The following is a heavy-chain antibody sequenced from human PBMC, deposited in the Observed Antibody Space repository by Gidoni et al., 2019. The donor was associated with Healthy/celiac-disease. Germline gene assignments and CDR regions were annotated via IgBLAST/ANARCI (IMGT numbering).Heavy chain of an antibody. J-gene: IGHJ3*02. CDR1: GFTFSSYS. CDR3: ARSMVRVVKGVAVAFDI. Sequence: VQLVASGGGLVQPGGSLRPSCADSGFTFSSYSMNRVRQAVGKGLEWCSYISRSSSTRYYADSVNGRFTISRDNAKNSLYLQMNSLRDEDTAVYYCARSMVRVVKGVAVAFDIWGQGTMGTVSS. CDR2: ISRSSSTR. D-gene: IGHD3-10*01. V-gene: IGHV3-48*02.